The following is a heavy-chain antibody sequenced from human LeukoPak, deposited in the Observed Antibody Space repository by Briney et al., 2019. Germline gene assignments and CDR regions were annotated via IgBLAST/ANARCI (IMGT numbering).Heavy chain of an antibody. D-gene: IGHD3-22*01. J-gene: IGHJ4*02. V-gene: IGHV1-2*02. CDR2: INPNSGGT. CDR1: GYTFTGYY. Sequence: ASVKVSCKASGYTFTGYYMHWVRQAPGQGLEWMGWINPNSGGTNYAQKFQGRVTMTRDTSISTAYMELSRLRSDDTAVYYCARSSSYYDSSGYYFGRNLGHFDCWGQGTLVTVSS. CDR3: ARSSSYYDSSGYYFGRNLGHFDC.